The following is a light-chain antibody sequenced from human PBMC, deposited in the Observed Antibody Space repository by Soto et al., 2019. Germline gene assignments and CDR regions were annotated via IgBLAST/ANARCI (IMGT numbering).Light chain of an antibody. Sequence: DIQMTQSPPSLSASIGDTVTITCRASQTITTYLNWFQQKPGKAPKLLIGAASTLQSGLPSRFSGSGAGTDFTLTISPLQPEDSANYFCQQNFSPPLTFGGGTKLEIK. V-gene: IGKV1-39*01. CDR2: AAS. CDR1: QTITTY. CDR3: QQNFSPPLT. J-gene: IGKJ4*01.